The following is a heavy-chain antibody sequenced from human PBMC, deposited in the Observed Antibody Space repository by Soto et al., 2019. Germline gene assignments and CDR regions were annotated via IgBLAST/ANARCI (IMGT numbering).Heavy chain of an antibody. CDR3: AKDRRGRDGYNFGTRYYYGMDV. V-gene: IGHV1-69*13. CDR1: GGTFSSYA. Sequence: AASVKVSCKASGGTFSSYAISWVRQAPGQGLEWMGGIIPIFGPANYAQKFQGRVTITADESTSTAYMELSSLRSEDTAVYYCAKDRRGRDGYNFGTRYYYGMDVWGQGTTVTVSS. D-gene: IGHD5-12*01. J-gene: IGHJ6*02. CDR2: IIPIFGPA.